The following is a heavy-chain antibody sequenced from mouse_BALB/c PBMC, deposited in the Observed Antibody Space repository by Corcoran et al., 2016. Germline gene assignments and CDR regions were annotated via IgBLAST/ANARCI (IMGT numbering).Heavy chain of an antibody. CDR2: INPYNGGT. CDR1: GYSFTGYT. Sequence: EVQLQQSGPELVKPGASMKISCKASGYSFTGYTMNWVKQSHGKNLEWIGLINPYNGGTSYNQKFKGKATLTVDKSSSTVYMELLSLTSEDSAVYYCARGDYRYEGYAMDYWGQGTSVTVSS. CDR3: ARGDYRYEGYAMDY. D-gene: IGHD2-14*01. V-gene: IGHV1-18*01. J-gene: IGHJ4*01.